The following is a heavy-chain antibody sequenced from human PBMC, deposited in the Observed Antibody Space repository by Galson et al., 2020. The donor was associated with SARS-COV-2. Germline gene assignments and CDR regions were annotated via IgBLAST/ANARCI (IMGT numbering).Heavy chain of an antibody. CDR3: ARDDTQGYCSSTSCYLGNYDY. CDR1: GYTFTSYG. D-gene: IGHD2-2*01. V-gene: IGHV1-18*01. J-gene: IGHJ4*02. CDR2: ISAYNGNT. Sequence: ASVKVSCKASGYTFTSYGISWVRQAPGQGLEWMGWISAYNGNTNYAQKLQGRVTMTTDTSTSTAYMELRSLRSDDTAVYYCARDDTQGYCSSTSCYLGNYDYWGQGTLVTVSS.